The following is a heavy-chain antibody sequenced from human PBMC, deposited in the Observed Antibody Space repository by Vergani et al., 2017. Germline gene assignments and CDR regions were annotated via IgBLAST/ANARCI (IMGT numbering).Heavy chain of an antibody. CDR1: GFTFSSYG. J-gene: IGHJ6*04. V-gene: IGHV3-30*18. CDR2: ISYDGSNK. D-gene: IGHD2-2*01. CDR3: AKGYCSSTSCLVDV. Sequence: QVQLVESGGGVVQPGRSLRLSCAASGFTFSSYGMHWVCQAPGKGLEWVAVISYDGSNKYYVDSVKGRFTLSRDNSKNTLYLQMNSLRAEDTAVYYGAKGYCSSTSCLVDVWGKGTTVTVSS.